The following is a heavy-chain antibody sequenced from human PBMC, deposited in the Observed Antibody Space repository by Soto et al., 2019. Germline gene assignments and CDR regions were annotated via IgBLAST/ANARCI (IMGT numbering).Heavy chain of an antibody. Sequence: SVKVSCKASGGTFSSYTISWVRQAPGQGLEWMGRIIPILGIANYAQKFQGRVTITADKSTSTAYMELSSLRSEDTAVYYCAREGRGYCSSTSCYDLYYFDYWGQGSLVTGSS. D-gene: IGHD2-2*01. CDR3: AREGRGYCSSTSCYDLYYFDY. V-gene: IGHV1-69*04. J-gene: IGHJ4*02. CDR2: IIPILGIA. CDR1: GGTFSSYT.